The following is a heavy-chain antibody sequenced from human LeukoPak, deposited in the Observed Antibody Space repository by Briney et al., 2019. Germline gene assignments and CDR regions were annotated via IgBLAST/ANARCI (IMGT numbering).Heavy chain of an antibody. CDR1: GFTFSNAY. D-gene: IGHD5-12*01. J-gene: IGHJ4*02. CDR2: IKTKTDGGTA. Sequence: GGSLRLSCAASGFTFSNAYMTWVRQAPGKGLEWVGHIKTKTDGGTADYAAPVKGRFTISRDDSKNTPYLQMNSLKTEDTAVYYCSAYDRMAYWGQGTLVTVSS. V-gene: IGHV3-15*01. CDR3: SAYDRMAY.